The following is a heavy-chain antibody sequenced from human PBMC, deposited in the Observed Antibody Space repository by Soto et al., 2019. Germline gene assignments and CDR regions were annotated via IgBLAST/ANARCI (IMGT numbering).Heavy chain of an antibody. CDR2: INAGNGNT. CDR1: GYTFTNYA. V-gene: IGHV1-3*01. J-gene: IGHJ4*02. CDR3: ARDLLHNGYYSPFDY. Sequence: GASVKVSCKASGYTFTNYALHWVRQAPGQRLEWMGWINAGNGNTKYSQRFQGRVTITRDTSATTAYMELSSLRSEDTAVYYCARDLLHNGYYSPFDYWGQGTLVTVSS. D-gene: IGHD3-22*01.